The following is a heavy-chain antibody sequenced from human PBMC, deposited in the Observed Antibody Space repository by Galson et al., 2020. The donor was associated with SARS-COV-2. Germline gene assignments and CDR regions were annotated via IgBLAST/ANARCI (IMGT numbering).Heavy chain of an antibody. V-gene: IGHV1-8*01. CDR2: MNPKSGNT. J-gene: IGHJ5*02. CDR1: RYTFTKYE. Sequence: PSVKDSCKASRYTFTKYEINRVPQATGAGLEGRGWMNPKSGNTGYVQKFQGRVTMTRATSTITAYMELSSLTSEDTAVYYCAMVCGRGFSYGSWFDPWGQGTLVTVSS. D-gene: IGHD5-18*01. CDR3: AMVCGRGFSYGSWFDP.